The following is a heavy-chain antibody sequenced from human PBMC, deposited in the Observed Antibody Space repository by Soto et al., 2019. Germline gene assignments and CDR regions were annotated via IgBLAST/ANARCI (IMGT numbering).Heavy chain of an antibody. V-gene: IGHV4-34*01. J-gene: IGHJ4*02. D-gene: IGHD2-2*01. CDR2: INHSGST. CDR3: ARGSTGSDIVVVPAARWVDY. Sequence: SETLSLTCAVYGGSFSGYYWSWIRQPPGKGLEWIGEINHSGSTNYNPSLKSRVTISVDTSKNQFSLKLSSVTAADTAVYYCARGSTGSDIVVVPAARWVDYRGQGTLVTVS. CDR1: GGSFSGYY.